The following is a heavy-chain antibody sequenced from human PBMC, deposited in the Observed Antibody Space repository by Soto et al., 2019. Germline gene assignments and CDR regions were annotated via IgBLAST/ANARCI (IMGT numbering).Heavy chain of an antibody. CDR2: INHSGST. V-gene: IGHV4-34*01. J-gene: IGHJ4*02. CDR3: ARGIVLMVYATFDS. Sequence: SQTLSLTCAVYGDSFSGHYWSWIRQPPGKGLEWIGDINHSGSTNYNPSLKSRVTVSADTSKNQFSLKLSSVTAADTAVYYCARGIVLMVYATFDSWGQGTLVTVYS. D-gene: IGHD2-8*01. CDR1: GDSFSGHY.